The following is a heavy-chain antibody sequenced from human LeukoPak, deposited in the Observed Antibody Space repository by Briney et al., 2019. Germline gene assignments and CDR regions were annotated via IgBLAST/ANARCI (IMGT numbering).Heavy chain of an antibody. D-gene: IGHD2/OR15-2a*01. J-gene: IGHJ5*02. V-gene: IGHV4-4*07. Sequence: MSSETLSLTCTVSGGFTGSHYWSWIRQPAGKGLEWIGRISPSGTTHYNPSLGSRVTMSVDTSKNYFSLRLSSVTAADTAVYYCARDFYASEFYFWFDPWGQGILVTVSS. CDR2: ISPSGTT. CDR3: ARDFYASEFYFWFDP. CDR1: GGFTGSHY.